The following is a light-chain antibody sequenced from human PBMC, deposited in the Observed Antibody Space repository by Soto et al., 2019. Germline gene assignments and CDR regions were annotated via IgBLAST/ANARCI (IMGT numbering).Light chain of an antibody. CDR3: QQYDSSGT. CDR1: QGVGNNY. V-gene: IGKV3-20*01. Sequence: EIVLTQSPGTLSLSPGERATLSCRASQGVGNNYLAWYQQKPGQAPRLLIYGASNRATGIPDRFSGSGSGTDFTLSISRLEPEELAVYYCQQYDSSGTFGPGTKVDIK. J-gene: IGKJ1*01. CDR2: GAS.